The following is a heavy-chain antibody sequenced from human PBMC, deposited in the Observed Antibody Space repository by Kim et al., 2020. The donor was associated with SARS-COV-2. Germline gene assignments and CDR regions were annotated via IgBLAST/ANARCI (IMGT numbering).Heavy chain of an antibody. D-gene: IGHD6-19*01. J-gene: IGHJ5*02. Sequence: ASVKVSCKASGYTFTSYDINWMRQATEQGLEWMGWMSPNSGNTGDAQKFQGRVTMTRDTSISTAYMELTSLRSEDTAVNYCARNPYGSGHFDPWGQGTLV. CDR2: MSPNSGNT. CDR1: GYTFTSYD. CDR3: ARNPYGSGHFDP. V-gene: IGHV1-8*01.